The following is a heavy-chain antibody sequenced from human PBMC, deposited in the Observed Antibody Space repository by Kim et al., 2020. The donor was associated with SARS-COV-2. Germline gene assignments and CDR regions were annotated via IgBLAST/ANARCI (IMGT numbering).Heavy chain of an antibody. CDR3: ARAPYYYDSSGAFDI. J-gene: IGHJ3*02. V-gene: IGHV1-69*01. D-gene: IGHD3-22*01. Sequence: QKCQGRVTITADESTSTAYMELSSLRSEDTAVYYCARAPYYYDSSGAFDIWGQGTMVTVSS.